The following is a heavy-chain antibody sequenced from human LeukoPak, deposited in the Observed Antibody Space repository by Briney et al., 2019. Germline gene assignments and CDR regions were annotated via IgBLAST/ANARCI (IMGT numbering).Heavy chain of an antibody. D-gene: IGHD5-12*01. CDR3: ALWEIVHYAFDF. CDR2: VNPNSGGT. J-gene: IGHJ3*01. CDR1: GYSFTDYY. V-gene: IGHV1-2*02. Sequence: ASVKVSCKASGYSFTDYYMHWVRQAPGQGLEWMGWVNPNSGGTNYAQKFQGRVTMTRDTSISTAYMELNRLRSDDTAVYYCALWEIVHYAFDFWGQGTMVTVSS.